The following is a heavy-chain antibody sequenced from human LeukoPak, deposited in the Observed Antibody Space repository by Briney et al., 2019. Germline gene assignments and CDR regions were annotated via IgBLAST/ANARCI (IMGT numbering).Heavy chain of an antibody. D-gene: IGHD5-12*01. CDR3: ALWEIVHYAFDF. CDR2: VNPNSGGT. J-gene: IGHJ3*01. CDR1: GYSFTDYY. V-gene: IGHV1-2*02. Sequence: ASVKVSCKASGYSFTDYYMHWVRQAPGQGLEWMGWVNPNSGGTNYAQKFQGRVTMTRDTSISTAYMELNRLRSDDTAVYYCALWEIVHYAFDFWGQGTMVTVSS.